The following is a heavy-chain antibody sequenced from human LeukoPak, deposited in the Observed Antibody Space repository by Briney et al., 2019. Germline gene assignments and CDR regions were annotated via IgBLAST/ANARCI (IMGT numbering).Heavy chain of an antibody. D-gene: IGHD3-22*01. CDR1: GYTFTGYY. CDR2: INPNSGGT. V-gene: IGHV1-2*02. Sequence: ASVKVSCKASGYTFTGYYMHWVRQAPGQGLEWMGWINPNSGGTNYAQKFQGRVTMTRDTSIGTAYMELSRLRSDDTAVYYCARGRITMIGGDYWGQGTLVTVSS. CDR3: ARGRITMIGGDY. J-gene: IGHJ4*02.